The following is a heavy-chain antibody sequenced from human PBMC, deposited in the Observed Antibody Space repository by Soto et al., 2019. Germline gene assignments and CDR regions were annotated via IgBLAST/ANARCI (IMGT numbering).Heavy chain of an antibody. CDR2: IWYDGSNK. Sequence: PGGSLRLSCAASGFIFNEYGMHWVRHAPGKGLEWVAVIWYDGSNKYYADSVNGRFTFSTDNSKNTMFLQMNSLSVETAAVYYCARWVGGGGNCNLNQRSFDLWGGGTLVTVAS. J-gene: IGHJ4*02. D-gene: IGHD2-21*02. V-gene: IGHV3-33*03. CDR3: ARWVGGGGNCNLNQRSFDL. CDR1: GFIFNEYG.